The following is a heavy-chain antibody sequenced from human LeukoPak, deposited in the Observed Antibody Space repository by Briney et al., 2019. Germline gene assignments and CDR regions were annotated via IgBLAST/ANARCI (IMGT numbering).Heavy chain of an antibody. CDR2: IYHSGST. Sequence: SETLSLTCTVSGGSISSSSYYWGWIRQPPGKGLEWIGYIYHSGSTYYNPSLKSRVTISVDRSKNQFSLKLSSVTAADTAVYYCASSEMATLGPFDYWGQGTLVTVSS. CDR3: ASSEMATLGPFDY. CDR1: GGSISSSSYY. V-gene: IGHV4-39*07. J-gene: IGHJ4*02. D-gene: IGHD5-24*01.